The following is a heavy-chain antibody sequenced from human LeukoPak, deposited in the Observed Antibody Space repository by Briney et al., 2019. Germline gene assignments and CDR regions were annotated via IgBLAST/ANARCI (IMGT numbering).Heavy chain of an antibody. CDR3: ARKSRVAATDFDY. CDR2: INPSGGST. Sequence: GASVKVSCKASGYTFTSYYMHSVRQAPGQGLEWMGIINPSGGSTSYAQKFQVRVTMTRDTSTSTVYMELSSLRSEDTAVYYCARKSRVAATDFDYWGQGTLVTVSS. D-gene: IGHD6-19*01. V-gene: IGHV1-46*01. CDR1: GYTFTSYY. J-gene: IGHJ4*02.